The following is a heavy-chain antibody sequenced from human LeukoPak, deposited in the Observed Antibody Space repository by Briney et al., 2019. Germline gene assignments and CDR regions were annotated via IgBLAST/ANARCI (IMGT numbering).Heavy chain of an antibody. D-gene: IGHD3-22*01. CDR3: ASLPTYYYDSSGYN. V-gene: IGHV4-34*01. CDR2: INHSGST. J-gene: IGHJ4*02. Sequence: SETLSLTCAVYGGSFSGYYWSWIRQPPGKGLEWIGEINHSGSTNYNPSLKSRVTISVDTSKNQFSLKLSSVTAADTAVYYCASLPTYYYDSSGYNWGQGTLVTVSS. CDR1: GGSFSGYY.